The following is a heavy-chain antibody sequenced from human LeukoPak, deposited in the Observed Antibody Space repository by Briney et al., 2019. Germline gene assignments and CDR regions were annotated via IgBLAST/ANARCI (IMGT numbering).Heavy chain of an antibody. CDR2: INHSGST. V-gene: IGHV4-34*01. CDR3: ARRRGSGSYDYYYGMDV. Sequence: SEALSLTCAVYGGSFSDDYWSWIRQPPGKGLELIGQINHSGSTNYNPSLKSRVTISVDTSKNQFSLKLSSVTAADTAVYYCARRRGSGSYDYYYGMDVWGQGTTVTVSS. J-gene: IGHJ6*02. CDR1: GGSFSDDY. D-gene: IGHD1-26*01.